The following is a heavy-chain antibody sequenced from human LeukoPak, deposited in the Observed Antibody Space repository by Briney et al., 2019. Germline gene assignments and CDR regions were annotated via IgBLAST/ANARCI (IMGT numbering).Heavy chain of an antibody. CDR2: ISAYNGNT. Sequence: ASVKVSCKASGYTFTSYGISWVRQAPGQGLEWMGWISAYNGNTNYAQKLQGRVTMTIDTSTSTAYMELRSLRSDDTAVYYCARDREARVVVVAATANWFDPWGQGTLVTVSS. CDR3: ARDREARVVVVAATANWFDP. J-gene: IGHJ5*02. D-gene: IGHD2-15*01. V-gene: IGHV1-18*01. CDR1: GYTFTSYG.